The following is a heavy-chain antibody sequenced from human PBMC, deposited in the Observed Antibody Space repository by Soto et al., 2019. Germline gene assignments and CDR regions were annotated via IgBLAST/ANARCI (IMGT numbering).Heavy chain of an antibody. Sequence: QVQLVESGGGVVQPGRSLRLSCAASGFTFSSYAMHWVRQAPGTGLEWVAVISYDGSKKYYADSVKSRFTISRDNSKNTLDLQMNSLRDEDTAVYYCARHTYYEFWRGYDDAFDIWGQGTMVTVSS. CDR2: ISYDGSKK. J-gene: IGHJ3*02. CDR3: ARHTYYEFWRGYDDAFDI. D-gene: IGHD3-3*01. CDR1: GFTFSSYA. V-gene: IGHV3-30-3*01.